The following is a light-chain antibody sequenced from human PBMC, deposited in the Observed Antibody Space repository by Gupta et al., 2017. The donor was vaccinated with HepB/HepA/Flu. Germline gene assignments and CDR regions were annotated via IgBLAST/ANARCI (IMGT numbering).Light chain of an antibody. CDR2: GNS. Sequence: QSVLTQPPSLSGAPGQRVTISCTGSSSNIGAGYDVHWYQQLPGTAPKLLIYGNSNRRAGVPDRFSGSKSGTSAALAITGLQAEDEADYYCQSYDSSLSGFYVFGTGTKVTVL. V-gene: IGLV1-40*01. J-gene: IGLJ1*01. CDR1: SSNIGAGYD. CDR3: QSYDSSLSGFYV.